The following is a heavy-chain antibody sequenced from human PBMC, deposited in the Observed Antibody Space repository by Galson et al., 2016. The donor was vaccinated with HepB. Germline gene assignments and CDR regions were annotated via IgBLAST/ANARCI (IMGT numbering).Heavy chain of an antibody. CDR2: VSYDGRNK. J-gene: IGHJ6*02. Sequence: SLRLSCAASGFAFSSYAMHWVRQAPGKGLEWVAVVSYDGRNKYYADSVKGRFTISKDNSKNTVYLQMSRLRADDTAVYYCARGPRGQAPGLGSIYYFGMDVWGQGTTVTVSS. V-gene: IGHV3-30*03. CDR3: ARGPRGQAPGLGSIYYFGMDV. CDR1: GFAFSSYA. D-gene: IGHD6-13*01.